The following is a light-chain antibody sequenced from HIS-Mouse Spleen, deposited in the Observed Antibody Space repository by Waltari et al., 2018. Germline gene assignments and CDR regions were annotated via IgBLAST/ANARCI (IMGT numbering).Light chain of an antibody. CDR1: VLAKKY. CDR2: KDS. V-gene: IGLV3-27*01. J-gene: IGLJ2*01. CDR3: YSAADNNVV. Sequence: SYELTQPSSVSVSPGQTARITCSGDVLAKKYARWFQQKPGQAPVLGIYKDSERPSGIPERFSGSSSGTTVTLTISGAQVKDEADYYCYSAADNNVVFGGGTKLTVL.